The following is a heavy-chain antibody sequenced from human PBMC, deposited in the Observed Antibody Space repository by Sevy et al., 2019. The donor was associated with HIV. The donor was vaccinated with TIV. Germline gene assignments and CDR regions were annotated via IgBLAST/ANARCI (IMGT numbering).Heavy chain of an antibody. CDR2: IWYDGSNK. J-gene: IGHJ4*02. D-gene: IGHD3-10*01. CDR3: ARARYGLGSFDY. CDR1: GFTFSSYG. Sequence: GGSLRLSCAASGFTFSSYGMHWVRQAPGKGLEWVAVIWYDGSNKYYADSVKGRFTISRDNSKNTLYLQMNSLRAEDTAVYYWARARYGLGSFDYWGQGTLVTVSS. V-gene: IGHV3-33*01.